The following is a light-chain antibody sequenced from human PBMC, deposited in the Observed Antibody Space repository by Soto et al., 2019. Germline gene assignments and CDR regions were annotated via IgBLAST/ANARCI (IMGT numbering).Light chain of an antibody. V-gene: IGKV3-11*01. Sequence: EIVLTQSPATLSLSPGERATLSCRASQSVSSYLAWYQQKPGQAPRLPIYDASNRATGIPARFSGSGSGTDFTLTISSLEPEDFAVYYCQQRSNWLTFGGGTKVDIK. CDR2: DAS. CDR1: QSVSSY. J-gene: IGKJ4*01. CDR3: QQRSNWLT.